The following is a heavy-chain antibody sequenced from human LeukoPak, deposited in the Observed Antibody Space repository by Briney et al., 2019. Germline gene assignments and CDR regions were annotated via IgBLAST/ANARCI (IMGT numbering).Heavy chain of an antibody. V-gene: IGHV4-39*07. Sequence: PSETLSLTCTVSGGSISSSSYYWGLIRQPPGKGLELIGSIYYSGSTYYNPSLKSRVTISVDTSKNQFSLKLSSVTAADTAVYYCARNFKRLQLWLPYYFDYWGQGTLVTVSS. CDR2: IYYSGST. CDR1: GGSISSSSYY. D-gene: IGHD5-18*01. J-gene: IGHJ4*02. CDR3: ARNFKRLQLWLPYYFDY.